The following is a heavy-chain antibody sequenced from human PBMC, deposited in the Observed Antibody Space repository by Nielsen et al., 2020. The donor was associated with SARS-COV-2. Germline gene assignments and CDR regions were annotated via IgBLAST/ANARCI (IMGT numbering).Heavy chain of an antibody. V-gene: IGHV5-10-1*01. J-gene: IGHJ6*02. Sequence: GGSLRLSCKGSGYSFTSYWISWVRQMPGKGLEWMGRIDPSDSYTNYSPSFQGHVTISADKSISTAYLQWSSLKASDTAMYYCARRGQQPSHYYYYGMDVWGQGTTVTVSS. CDR1: GYSFTSYW. D-gene: IGHD6-13*01. CDR3: ARRGQQPSHYYYYGMDV. CDR2: IDPSDSYT.